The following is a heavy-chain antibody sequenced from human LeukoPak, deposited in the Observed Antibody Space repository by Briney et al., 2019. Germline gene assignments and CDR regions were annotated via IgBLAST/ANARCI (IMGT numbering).Heavy chain of an antibody. CDR2: ISSSGSNI. Sequence: PSETLSLTCTVSGGSITGYYWSWIRQPPGKGLEWVSYISSSGSNIYYADSVKGRFTISRDNAKNSLYLQMSSLRAEDTAVYYCARDNSGWYGEIEYWGQGTLVTVSS. D-gene: IGHD3-10*01. CDR1: GGSITGYY. CDR3: ARDNSGWYGEIEY. J-gene: IGHJ4*02. V-gene: IGHV3-11*04.